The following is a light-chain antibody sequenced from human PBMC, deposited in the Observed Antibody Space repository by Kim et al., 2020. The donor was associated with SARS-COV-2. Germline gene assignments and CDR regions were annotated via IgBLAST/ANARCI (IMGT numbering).Light chain of an antibody. CDR1: SPNIGSNT. Sequence: GQMISLACSGRSPNIGSNTVKWYQQFPGAAPKLLIYSDNQRPSGVPDRFSGSKSGTSASLAISGLHSEDEADYYCAAWDDSLNGCVFGTGTKVTVL. J-gene: IGLJ1*01. V-gene: IGLV1-44*01. CDR2: SDN. CDR3: AAWDDSLNGCV.